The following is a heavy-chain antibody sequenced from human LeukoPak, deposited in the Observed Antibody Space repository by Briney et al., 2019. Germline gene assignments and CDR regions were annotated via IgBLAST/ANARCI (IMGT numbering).Heavy chain of an antibody. CDR2: IKQDGSEK. D-gene: IGHD5-18*01. V-gene: IGHV3-7*01. CDR3: ARVSKTYSYGYLNDY. J-gene: IGHJ4*02. CDR1: GFTLSNYS. Sequence: PGGSLRLSCAASGFTLSNYSMNWVRQAPGKGLEWVANIKQDGSEKYYVDSVKGRFTISRDNAKNSLYLQMNSLRAEDTAVYYCARVSKTYSYGYLNDYWGQGTLVTVSS.